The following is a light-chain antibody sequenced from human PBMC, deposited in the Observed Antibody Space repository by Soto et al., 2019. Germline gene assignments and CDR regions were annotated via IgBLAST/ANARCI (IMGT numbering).Light chain of an antibody. J-gene: IGLJ2*01. CDR2: SKT. CDR3: QSYDSSLSGVV. CDR1: SSNIGAVYD. Sequence: QSVLTQPPSVSGAPGQRVTISCTGSSSNIGAVYDVHWYQQLPGTAPKLLIYSKTNRPSGVPDRFSGSKSGTSASLAITGLQAEDEADYYCQSYDSSLSGVVFGGGTKLTVL. V-gene: IGLV1-40*01.